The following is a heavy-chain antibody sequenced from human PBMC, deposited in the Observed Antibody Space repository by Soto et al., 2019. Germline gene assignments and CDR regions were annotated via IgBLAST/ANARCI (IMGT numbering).Heavy chain of an antibody. J-gene: IGHJ6*02. CDR3: ARRPGTGVYYYYGMDV. D-gene: IGHD1-7*01. CDR1: GGSISSSNG. Sequence: QVQLQESGPGLVKPSGTLSLTCAVSGGSISSSNGWSWVRQPPGKGLKWIGEIYHSGSTNYNPSLKSRVTISVDKSKNQFSLKLSSVTAADTAVYYCARRPGTGVYYYYGMDVWGQGTTVTVSS. V-gene: IGHV4-4*02. CDR2: IYHSGST.